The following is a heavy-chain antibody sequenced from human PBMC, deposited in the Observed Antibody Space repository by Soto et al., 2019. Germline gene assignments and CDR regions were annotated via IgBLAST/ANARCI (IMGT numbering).Heavy chain of an antibody. CDR3: ARLNIWTEGWLDT. J-gene: IGHJ5*02. CDR1: GYSFTSYL. V-gene: IGHV5-51*01. D-gene: IGHD3-9*01. Sequence: GGSLKISFKFSGYSFTSYLSVFVRQMPGKGLEWMGIIYPGDSDTRYSPSFQGQVTISADKSISTAYLQWSSLKASDNAMYYCARLNIWTEGWLDTWGQGTLVTVSS. CDR2: IYPGDSDT.